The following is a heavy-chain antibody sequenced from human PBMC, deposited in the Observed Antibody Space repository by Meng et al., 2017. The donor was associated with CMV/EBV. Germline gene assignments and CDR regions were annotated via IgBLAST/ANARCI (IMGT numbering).Heavy chain of an antibody. CDR2: INHSGST. D-gene: IGHD2-2*02. Sequence: SETLSLTCAVYGGSFSGYYWSWIRQPPGKGLEWIGEINHSGSTNYNPSLRSRVAISVDTSKNQFSLKLSSVTAEDTAVYYCARHVYRVGAFDIWGQGTMVTVSS. V-gene: IGHV4-34*01. CDR1: GGSFSGYY. CDR3: ARHVYRVGAFDI. J-gene: IGHJ3*02.